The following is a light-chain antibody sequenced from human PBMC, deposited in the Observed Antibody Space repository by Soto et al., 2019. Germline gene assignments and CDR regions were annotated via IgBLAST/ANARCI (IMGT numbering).Light chain of an antibody. J-gene: IGLJ3*02. V-gene: IGLV2-23*01. Sequence: QSALTQPRSVSGSPGQSVTISCTGTSNDFGSRNFVSWYQQRPNKAPKLMIFEGTKRPSGVSDRFSASKSGYTASLTISGLRAEDEANYYCCSYAGGTTWVFGGGTKLTVL. CDR2: EGT. CDR1: SNDFGSRNF. CDR3: CSYAGGTTWV.